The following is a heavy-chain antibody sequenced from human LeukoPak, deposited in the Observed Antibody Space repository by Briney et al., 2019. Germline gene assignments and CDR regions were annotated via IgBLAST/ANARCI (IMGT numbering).Heavy chain of an antibody. J-gene: IGHJ4*02. CDR2: ISGSGGGT. Sequence: GGSLRLSCAASGFTFSSYAMSWVRQAPGKGLEWVSAISGSGGGTYYADSVKGRFTISRDNSKNTLYLQMNSLRAEDTAVYYCAKNLVRGVINYYFDYWGQGTLVTVSS. CDR3: AKNLVRGVINYYFDY. CDR1: GFTFSSYA. V-gene: IGHV3-23*01. D-gene: IGHD3-10*01.